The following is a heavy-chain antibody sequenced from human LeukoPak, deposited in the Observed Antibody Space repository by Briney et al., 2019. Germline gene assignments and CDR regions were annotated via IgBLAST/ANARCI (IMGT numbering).Heavy chain of an antibody. CDR2: IYSGGST. CDR3: ARASGSGAAGAFDI. CDR1: GFTFSSYW. D-gene: IGHD1-26*01. V-gene: IGHV3-66*01. Sequence: GGSLRLSCAASGFTFSSYWMHWVRQAPGKGLVWVSVIYSGGSTYYADSVKGRFTISRDNSKNTLYLQMNSLRAEDTAVYYCARASGSGAAGAFDIWGQGTMVTVSS. J-gene: IGHJ3*02.